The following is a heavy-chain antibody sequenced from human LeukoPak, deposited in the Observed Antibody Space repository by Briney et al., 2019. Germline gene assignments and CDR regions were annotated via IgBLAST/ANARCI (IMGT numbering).Heavy chain of an antibody. V-gene: IGHV1-2*02. J-gene: IGHJ4*02. CDR3: ARSHSDTAMASGSY. CDR2: INPNSGGT. Sequence: ASVKVSCKASGYTFTGYYMHWVRQAPGQGLEWMGWINPNSGGTNYAQKFRGRVTMTRDTSISTAYMELSRLRSDDTAVYYCARSHSDTAMASGSYWGQGTLVTVSS. CDR1: GYTFTGYY. D-gene: IGHD5-18*01.